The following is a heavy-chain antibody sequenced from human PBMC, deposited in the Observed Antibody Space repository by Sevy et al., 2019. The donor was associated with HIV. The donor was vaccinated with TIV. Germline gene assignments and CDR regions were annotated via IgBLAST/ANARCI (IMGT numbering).Heavy chain of an antibody. CDR3: AKGEIGYCSGGSCHMVDY. Sequence: GGSLRLSCAASGFTFSSYGMHWVRQAPGKGLEWVAFIRDDGSNKNYADSVKGRFTISRDNSKNTLYLQMNSLRAEDTAVYYCAKGEIGYCSGGSCHMVDYWGQGTLVTVSS. CDR2: IRDDGSNK. CDR1: GFTFSSYG. D-gene: IGHD2-15*01. J-gene: IGHJ4*02. V-gene: IGHV3-30*02.